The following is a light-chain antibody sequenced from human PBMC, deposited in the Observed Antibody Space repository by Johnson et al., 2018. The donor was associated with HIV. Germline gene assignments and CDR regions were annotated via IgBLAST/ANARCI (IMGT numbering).Light chain of an antibody. Sequence: QSVLTQPPSVSAAPGQKVTISCSGSSSNIGNNYVSWYQQVPGTAPKLLIFDNNKRPSGIPDLFSGSKSGTSATLGITGLQTGDEADYYCGAWDSSLSAYVFGTGTKVTVL. CDR1: SSNIGNNY. J-gene: IGLJ1*01. V-gene: IGLV1-51*01. CDR2: DNN. CDR3: GAWDSSLSAYV.